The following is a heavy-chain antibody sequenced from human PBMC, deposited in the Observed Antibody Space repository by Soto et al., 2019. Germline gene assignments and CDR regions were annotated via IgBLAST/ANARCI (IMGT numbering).Heavy chain of an antibody. CDR3: ARGLGQQLEAYFDY. V-gene: IGHV4-34*01. CDR1: GGSFSGYY. J-gene: IGHJ4*02. D-gene: IGHD6-13*01. Sequence: ETLSLTCAVYGGSFSGYYWSWIRQPPGKGLEWIGEINHSGSTNYNPSLKSRVTISVDTSKNQFSLKLSSVTAADTAVYYCARGLGQQLEAYFDYWGQGTLVTVSS. CDR2: INHSGST.